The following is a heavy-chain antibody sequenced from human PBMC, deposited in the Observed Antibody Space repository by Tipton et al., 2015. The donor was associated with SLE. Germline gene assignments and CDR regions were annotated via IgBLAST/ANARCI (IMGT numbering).Heavy chain of an antibody. Sequence: TLSLTCAVYGGSVSGNYWSWFRQPPGKGLEWIGEIHHRGGTNYNPSLKSRVTMSLDTSKNQFFLKLSFVTAADTAVYYCAREDIVATTSAYNWFDPWGQGTLVTVSS. V-gene: IGHV4-34*01. CDR2: IHHRGGT. J-gene: IGHJ5*02. CDR1: GGSVSGNY. CDR3: AREDIVATTSAYNWFDP. D-gene: IGHD5-12*01.